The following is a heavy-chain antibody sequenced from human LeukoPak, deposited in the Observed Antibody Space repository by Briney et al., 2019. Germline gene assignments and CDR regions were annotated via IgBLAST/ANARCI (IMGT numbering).Heavy chain of an antibody. V-gene: IGHV3-23*01. D-gene: IGHD2-2*01. CDR2: ITASGGTT. J-gene: IGHJ4*02. Sequence: PGGSLRLSCAASGFNFSSYAMSWVRQATGKGLEWVSSITASGGTTYYADSVQGRLTISRDNSKNTLYLQMDSLRAEDTAVYYCAKCMAVGMYYFDYWGQGTLVTVSS. CDR1: GFNFSSYA. CDR3: AKCMAVGMYYFDY.